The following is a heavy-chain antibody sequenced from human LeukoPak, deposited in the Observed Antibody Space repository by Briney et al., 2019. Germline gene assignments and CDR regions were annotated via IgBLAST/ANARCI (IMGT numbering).Heavy chain of an antibody. CDR2: IYYSGST. CDR3: ARKGYDSSGKWFDP. Sequence: SETLSLTCTVSGGSISSGSYYWGWIRQPPGKGLEWIGSIYYSGSTYYNPSLKSRVTISVDTSKNQFSLKLSSVTAADTAAYHCARKGYDSSGKWFDPWGQGTLVTVSS. J-gene: IGHJ5*02. D-gene: IGHD3-22*01. V-gene: IGHV4-39*01. CDR1: GGSISSGSYY.